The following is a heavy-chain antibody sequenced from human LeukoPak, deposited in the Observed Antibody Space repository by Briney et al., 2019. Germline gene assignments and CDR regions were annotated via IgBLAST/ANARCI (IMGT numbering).Heavy chain of an antibody. Sequence: ASVKASCKASGYTFTGYYMHWVRQAPGQGLEWMGWINPNSGGTNYAQKFQGRVTMTRDTSISTAYMELSRLRSDDTAVYYCARGGEIAVRDAFDIWGQGTMVTVSS. J-gene: IGHJ3*02. V-gene: IGHV1-2*02. CDR1: GYTFTGYY. CDR3: ARGGEIAVRDAFDI. CDR2: INPNSGGT. D-gene: IGHD6-19*01.